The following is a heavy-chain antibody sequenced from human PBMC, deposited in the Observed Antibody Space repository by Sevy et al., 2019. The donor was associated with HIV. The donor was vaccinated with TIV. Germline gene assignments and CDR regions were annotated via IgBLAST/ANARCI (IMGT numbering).Heavy chain of an antibody. CDR3: VRAIAAHDSF. V-gene: IGHV3-7*01. D-gene: IGHD6-13*01. CDR1: GFTLDSYW. Sequence: GGSLRLSCVASGFTLDSYWMSWVRQTPGKGLEWVANVKQDGSVKYYVDSVKGRFTISRDNARNLVHLQMNSLRVDDTALYYCVRAIAAHDSFWGQGTLVTVSS. CDR2: VKQDGSVK. J-gene: IGHJ4*02.